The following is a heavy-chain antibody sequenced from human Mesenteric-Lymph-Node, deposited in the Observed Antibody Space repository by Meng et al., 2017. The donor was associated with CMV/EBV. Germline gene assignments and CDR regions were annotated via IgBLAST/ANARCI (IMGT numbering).Heavy chain of an antibody. D-gene: IGHD6-6*01. J-gene: IGHJ3*02. CDR3: AKEVWHSSSSDAFDI. Sequence: SCAASGFTFSDYYMSWIRQAPGKGLEWVSDISSSGSSIYYADSVKGRFTISRDNAKNSLYLQMNSLRAEDTAVYSCAKEVWHSSSSDAFDIWGQGTMVTVSS. CDR1: GFTFSDYY. V-gene: IGHV3-11*01. CDR2: ISSSGSSI.